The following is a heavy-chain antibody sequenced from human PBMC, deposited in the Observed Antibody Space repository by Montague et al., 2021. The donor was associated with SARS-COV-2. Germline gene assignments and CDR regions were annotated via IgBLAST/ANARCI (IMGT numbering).Heavy chain of an antibody. CDR3: ARDYSHCSGGSCVFDY. Sequence: SETLSLTCTVSGGSISNYYWSWIRQPAGKGLEWIGRIYSSGSTNXNPSLKSRISMSVDTSKNQFSLKLSSATAADTAINYCARDYSHCSGGSCVFDYWGQGTLVTVSS. V-gene: IGHV4-4*07. J-gene: IGHJ4*02. CDR1: GGSISNYY. CDR2: IYSSGST. D-gene: IGHD2-15*01.